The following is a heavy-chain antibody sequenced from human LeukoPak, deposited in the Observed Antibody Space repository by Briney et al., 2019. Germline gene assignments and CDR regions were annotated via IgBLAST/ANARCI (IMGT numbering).Heavy chain of an antibody. CDR2: INPNSGGT. J-gene: IGHJ4*02. CDR3: ARDRAPPDGSGRF. D-gene: IGHD3-10*01. V-gene: IGHV1-2*02. Sequence: ASVKVSCKASGYTFTGYYMHWVRPAPGQGLEWMGWINPNSGGTNYAQKFQGRVTMTRDTSISTAYMELSRLRSDDTAVYYCARDRAPPDGSGRFWGQGTLVTVSS. CDR1: GYTFTGYY.